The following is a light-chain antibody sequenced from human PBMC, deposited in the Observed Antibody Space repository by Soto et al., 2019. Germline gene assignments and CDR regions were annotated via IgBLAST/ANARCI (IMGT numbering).Light chain of an antibody. CDR2: ETS. V-gene: IGLV2-23*01. CDR3: FSFTSTNTHV. J-gene: IGLJ1*01. Sequence: QSALTQPASVSGSPGQSVTISCTGTSSDFGSYKFVSWYQHHPGTVPKVIIYETSKRPSGVSDRFSGSKSGNTASLTISGLQAEDEADYSCFSFTSTNTHVFGSGTKVTVL. CDR1: SSDFGSYKF.